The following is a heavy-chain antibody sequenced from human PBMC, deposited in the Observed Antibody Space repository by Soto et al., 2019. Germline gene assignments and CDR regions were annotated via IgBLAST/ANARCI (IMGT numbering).Heavy chain of an antibody. CDR3: ARESGDYGYSDY. V-gene: IGHV4-30-4*01. CDR1: GGSISSGDYY. CDR2: IYYSGST. Sequence: QVQLQESGPGLVKPSQTLSLTCTVSGGSISSGDYYWSWIRQPPGKGLEWIGYIYYSGSTYYNPSLKSRVTRSVDTSKNQFSLKLSSVTAAETAVYYCARESGDYGYSDYWGQGTLVTVSS. D-gene: IGHD4-17*01. J-gene: IGHJ4*02.